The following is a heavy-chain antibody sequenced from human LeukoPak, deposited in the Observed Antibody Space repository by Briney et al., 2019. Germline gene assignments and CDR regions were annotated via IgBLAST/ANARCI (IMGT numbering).Heavy chain of an antibody. CDR3: ARVSPDTAIPIDY. CDR1: GGTFSSYA. J-gene: IGHJ4*02. V-gene: IGHV1-69*04. Sequence: GASVKVSCKASGGTFSSYAISWVRQAPGQGLEWMGRIIPILGIANYAQRFQGRVTITADKSTSTAYMELSSLRSEDTAVYYCARVSPDTAIPIDYWGQGTLVTVSS. CDR2: IIPILGIA. D-gene: IGHD5-18*01.